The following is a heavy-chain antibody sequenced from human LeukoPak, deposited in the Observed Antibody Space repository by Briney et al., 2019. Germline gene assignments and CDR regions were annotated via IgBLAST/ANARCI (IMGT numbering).Heavy chain of an antibody. D-gene: IGHD2-2*01. CDR3: AKDISSSTSWYYGMDV. Sequence: GRSLRLSCAASGFTFDDYAMHWVRQAPGKGLEWVSGISRNSGSIGYADSVKGRFTISRDNAKNSLYLQMNSPRAEDTALYYCAKDISSSTSWYYGMDVWGQGTTVTVSS. CDR1: GFTFDDYA. CDR2: ISRNSGSI. V-gene: IGHV3-9*01. J-gene: IGHJ6*02.